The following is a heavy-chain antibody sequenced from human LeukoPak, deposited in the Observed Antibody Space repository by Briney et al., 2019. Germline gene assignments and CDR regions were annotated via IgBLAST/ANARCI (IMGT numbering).Heavy chain of an antibody. J-gene: IGHJ6*02. CDR2: ISYDGNNK. V-gene: IGHV3-30*18. Sequence: PGGSLRLSCAASGFTFNNYGMHWVRQAPGKGLEWVAVISYDGNNKYYAESVKGRFTISRDNSKNTLYLQMDSLRPEDTAVYYCTKCNLGGGSRYRSGMDVWGQGTTVTVSS. D-gene: IGHD2-15*01. CDR3: TKCNLGGGSRYRSGMDV. CDR1: GFTFNNYG.